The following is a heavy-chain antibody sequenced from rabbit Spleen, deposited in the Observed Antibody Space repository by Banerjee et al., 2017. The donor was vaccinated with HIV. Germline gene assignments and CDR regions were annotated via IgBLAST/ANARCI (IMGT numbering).Heavy chain of an antibody. V-gene: IGHV1S40*01. D-gene: IGHD4-1*01. Sequence: QSLEESGGGLVKPGASLTLTCKASGFSFNSGYDMCWVRQAPGKGLEWVACAYAGSSGSTYSATWAKGRFTMSKTSSTTVTLQMTSLTAADTATYFCARDLAGVIGWNFNLWGPGTLVTVS. J-gene: IGHJ4*01. CDR1: GFSFNSGYD. CDR2: AYAGSSGST. CDR3: ARDLAGVIGWNFNL.